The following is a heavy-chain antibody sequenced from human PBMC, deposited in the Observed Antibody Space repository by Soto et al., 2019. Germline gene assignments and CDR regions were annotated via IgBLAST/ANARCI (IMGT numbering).Heavy chain of an antibody. V-gene: IGHV1-18*01. J-gene: IGHJ6*02. CDR2: ISAYNGNT. Sequence: QVQLVQSGAEVKKPGASVKVSCKASGYTFTSYGISWVRQAPGQGLLWMGWISAYNGNTNYAQKLQGRVTMTTDTSTRTAYMELRSLRSDDTSVYYCARGVLPIPRAGYDMDVWCQGTTVTVSS. D-gene: IGHD2-2*02. CDR1: GYTFTSYG. CDR3: ARGVLPIPRAGYDMDV.